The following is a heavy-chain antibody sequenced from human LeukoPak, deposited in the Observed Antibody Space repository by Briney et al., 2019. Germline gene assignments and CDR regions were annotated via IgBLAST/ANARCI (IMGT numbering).Heavy chain of an antibody. J-gene: IGHJ4*02. D-gene: IGHD3-10*01. Sequence: SVTLSLTCSVSGGPISSGEKYWSWIRQPPGKGLEWIGYFYYSGRTYYNPSLKSRVTISVETSQNQFSLKLTSVTAADTAVYYCARVRSSGEPQLDFWGQGTLVTVS. CDR1: GGPISSGEKY. V-gene: IGHV4-30-4*01. CDR3: ARVRSSGEPQLDF. CDR2: FYYSGRT.